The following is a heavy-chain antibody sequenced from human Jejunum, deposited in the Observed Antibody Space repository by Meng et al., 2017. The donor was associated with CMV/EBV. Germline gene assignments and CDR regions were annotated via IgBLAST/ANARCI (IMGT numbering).Heavy chain of an antibody. CDR3: ARELYGSGGLDF. V-gene: IGHV3-21*06. CDR1: GSSFASST. Sequence: SCVVPGSSFASSTMGWVRQAPGKGLEWVSCISGSGSFITYADSVKGRFTVSRDNDKNLVYLEMNSLSGDDTAVYYCARELYGSGGLDFWGQGTLVTVSS. CDR2: ISGSGSFI. D-gene: IGHD3-10*01. J-gene: IGHJ4*02.